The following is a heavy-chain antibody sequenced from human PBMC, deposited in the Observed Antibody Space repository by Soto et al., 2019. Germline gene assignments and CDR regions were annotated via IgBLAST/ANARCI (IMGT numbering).Heavy chain of an antibody. CDR1: GDSISSSY. V-gene: IGHV4-59*07. D-gene: IGHD3-9*01. CDR2: IYYSGST. CDR3: ARLYPNYDILTGYYAFDL. Sequence: SDTLSLTCAVSGDSISSSYWNWIRQPPGKGLEWVGYIYYSGSTNYNPSLKSRVSISVDTSKNQISLKLRSVTAADTAVYYCARLYPNYDILTGYYAFDLWGQGTMVT. J-gene: IGHJ3*01.